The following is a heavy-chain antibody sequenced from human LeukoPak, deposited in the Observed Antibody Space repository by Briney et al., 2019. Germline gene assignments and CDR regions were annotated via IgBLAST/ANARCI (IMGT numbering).Heavy chain of an antibody. CDR2: INHSGST. D-gene: IGHD2-2*02. CDR3: ARGEYCSSTSCYMSYFDY. V-gene: IGHV4-34*01. CDR1: GGSFSGYY. Sequence: SGTLSLTCAVYGGSFSGYYWSWIRQPPGKGLEWIGEINHSGSTNYNPSLKSRVTISVDTSKNQFSLKLSSVTAADTAVYYCARGEYCSSTSCYMSYFDYWGQGTLVTVSS. J-gene: IGHJ4*02.